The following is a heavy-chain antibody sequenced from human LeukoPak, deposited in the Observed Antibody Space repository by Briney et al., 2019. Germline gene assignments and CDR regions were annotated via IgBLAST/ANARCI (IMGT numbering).Heavy chain of an antibody. Sequence: ASVNVSFKASGYTFTSYVISWVRQAPGQGLEWMGWICAYNGNTNYAQKLQGRVTMTTDTSTSTAYMELRSLRSDDTAVYYCARADLRDYDILTGYYHKCYFDYWGQGTLVTVSS. V-gene: IGHV1-18*01. D-gene: IGHD3-9*01. CDR1: GYTFTSYV. CDR3: ARADLRDYDILTGYYHKCYFDY. CDR2: ICAYNGNT. J-gene: IGHJ4*02.